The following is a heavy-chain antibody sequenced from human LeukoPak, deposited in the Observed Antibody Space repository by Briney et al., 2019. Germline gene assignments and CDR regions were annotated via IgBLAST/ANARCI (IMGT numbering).Heavy chain of an antibody. V-gene: IGHV3-23*01. J-gene: IGHJ3*02. CDR2: ISGSGIDT. CDR1: GFTFTSYA. CDR3: ARDDSSGYSSSGVFDI. Sequence: GGSLRLSCATSGFTFTSYAMTWVRQAPGKGLEWVSCISGSGIDTNYADSVRGRFTMSRDNSKNTLYLQMNSLRVEDTAVYYCARDDSSGYSSSGVFDIWGPGTMVTVSS. D-gene: IGHD3-22*01.